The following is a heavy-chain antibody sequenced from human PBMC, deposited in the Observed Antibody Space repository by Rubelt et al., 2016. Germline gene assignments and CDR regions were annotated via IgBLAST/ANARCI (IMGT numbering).Heavy chain of an antibody. CDR3: ARDAGGDVVVPAAISSDGAVDI. D-gene: IGHD2-2*02. CDR1: GFTFSSYG. CDR2: ISSSSSTI. V-gene: IGHV3-48*02. J-gene: IGHJ3*02. Sequence: VQLVESGGGVVQPGRSLRLSCAASGFTFSSYGMHWFRQAPGKGLEWVSYISSSSSTIYYADSVMGRFTISRDIAKNSLYLQMNSLGDEDTAVYYSARDAGGDVVVPAAISSDGAVDIWGQGTMVTVSS.